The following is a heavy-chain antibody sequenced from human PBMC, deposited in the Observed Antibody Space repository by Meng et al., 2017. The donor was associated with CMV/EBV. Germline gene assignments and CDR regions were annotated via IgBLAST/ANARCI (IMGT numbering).Heavy chain of an antibody. CDR3: AREGGWTAIHYGMDV. D-gene: IGHD5-18*01. J-gene: IGHJ6*02. CDR2: IVVGSGNT. V-gene: IGHV1-58*01. CDR1: GFTFTSSA. Sequence: SVKVSCKASGFTFTSSAVQWVRQARGQRLEWIGWIVVGSGNTNYAQKFQERVTITRDMSTSTAYMELSSLRSEDTAVYYCAREGGWTAIHYGMDVWGQGTTVTVSS.